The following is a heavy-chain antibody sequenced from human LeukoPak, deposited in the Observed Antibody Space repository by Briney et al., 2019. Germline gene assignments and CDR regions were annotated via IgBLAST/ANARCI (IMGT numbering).Heavy chain of an antibody. CDR1: GYTFTTYT. CDR2: INPSGGST. Sequence: ASVKVSCKASGYTFTTYTIHWVRQAPGQGLEWMGIINPSGGSTSYAQKFQGRVTMTRDMSTSTVYMELSSLRSEDTAVYHCARDYRDDFSFGYDYWGQGTLVTVSS. D-gene: IGHD3-16*02. J-gene: IGHJ4*02. V-gene: IGHV1-46*01. CDR3: ARDYRDDFSFGYDY.